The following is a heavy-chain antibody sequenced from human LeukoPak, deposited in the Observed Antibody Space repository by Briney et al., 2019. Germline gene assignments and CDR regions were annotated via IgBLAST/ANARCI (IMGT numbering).Heavy chain of an antibody. CDR1: GGSISSGGYY. V-gene: IGHV4-31*03. D-gene: IGHD3-10*01. J-gene: IGHJ6*03. CDR3: ARARARGPGDMDV. Sequence: SETLSLTCTVSGGSISSGGYYWSWIRQHPGKGLEWIGYIYYSGSTYYNPSLKSRVTISEGTSKNQFSLKLSSVTAADTAVYYCARARARGPGDMDVWGKGTTVTVSS. CDR2: IYYSGST.